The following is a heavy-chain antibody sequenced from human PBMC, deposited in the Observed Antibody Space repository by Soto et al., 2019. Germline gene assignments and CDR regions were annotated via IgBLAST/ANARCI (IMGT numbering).Heavy chain of an antibody. CDR3: AQWAGAFDY. Sequence: QVQLVESGGGVVQPGRSLRLSCAASGFTFSSYAMHWVRRAPGKGLEWVAVISYDGSNNYYADSVKGRFTISRDNSKNTLYLQMNSLRAEDTAVYYCAQWAGAFDYWGQGTLVTVSS. CDR1: GFTFSSYA. J-gene: IGHJ4*02. CDR2: ISYDGSNN. V-gene: IGHV3-30-3*01. D-gene: IGHD1-26*01.